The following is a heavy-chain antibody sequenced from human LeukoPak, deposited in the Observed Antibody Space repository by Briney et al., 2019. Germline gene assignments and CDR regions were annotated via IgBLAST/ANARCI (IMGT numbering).Heavy chain of an antibody. V-gene: IGHV3-66*01. CDR2: IYSGGST. Sequence: GGSLRLSCAASGFTFSNYWMGWVRQAPGKGLEWVSVIYSGGSTYYADSVKGRFTISRDNSKNTLYLQMNSLRAEDTAVYYCARAPVLRFLEWLPDRYYYYGMDVWGQGTTVTVSS. CDR3: ARAPVLRFLEWLPDRYYYYGMDV. CDR1: GFTFSNYW. D-gene: IGHD3-3*01. J-gene: IGHJ6*02.